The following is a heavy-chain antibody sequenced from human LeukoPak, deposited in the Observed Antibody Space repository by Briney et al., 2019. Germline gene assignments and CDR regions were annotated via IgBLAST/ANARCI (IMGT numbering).Heavy chain of an antibody. CDR1: GFTFNSYG. CDR3: AKEFRTGGDDAFDI. CDR2: IANDGRNR. D-gene: IGHD3-16*01. Sequence: PGGSLRLSCAPSGFTFNSYGMHWVRQAPGKGLEWVAVIANDGRNRYYVDSVKGRFTISRDNSKNTLYLQMNSLGAEDTAVYYCAKEFRTGGDDAFDIWGQGTMVTVSS. J-gene: IGHJ3*02. V-gene: IGHV3-30*18.